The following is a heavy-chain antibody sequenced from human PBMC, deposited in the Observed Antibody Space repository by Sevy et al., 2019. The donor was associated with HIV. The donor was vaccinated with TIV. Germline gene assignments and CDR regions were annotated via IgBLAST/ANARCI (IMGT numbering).Heavy chain of an antibody. CDR1: GFTFSSYG. D-gene: IGHD7-27*01. Sequence: GGSLRLSCEASGFTFSSYGMSWVRQAPGKGLEWVSIISGTGGSTDYADSVKGRFTISRDNSKNTLYIHMISLRAEDTAVYFCAKDGGRNWDQFFFDSWGQGTLVTVSS. CDR2: ISGTGGST. V-gene: IGHV3-23*01. CDR3: AKDGGRNWDQFFFDS. J-gene: IGHJ4*02.